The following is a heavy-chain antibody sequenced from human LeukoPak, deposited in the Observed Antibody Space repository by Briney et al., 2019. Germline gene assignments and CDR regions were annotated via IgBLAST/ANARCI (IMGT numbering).Heavy chain of an antibody. CDR3: ARETYYYDSSGYFAQLVYYYYYMDV. CDR1: GYTFGTHW. J-gene: IGHJ6*03. V-gene: IGHV1-46*01. Sequence: ASVKVSCNASGYTFGTHWMHWVRQAPGQGLEWMGIINPSGDFRSYAQKFKGRVTVTRDMSTRTVYMELSDLRPDDTAVYYCARETYYYDSSGYFAQLVYYYYYMDVWGKGTTVTISS. D-gene: IGHD3-22*01. CDR2: INPSGDFR.